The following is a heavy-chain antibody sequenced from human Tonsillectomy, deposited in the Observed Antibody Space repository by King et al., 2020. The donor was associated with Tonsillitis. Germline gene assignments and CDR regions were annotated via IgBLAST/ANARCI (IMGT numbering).Heavy chain of an antibody. V-gene: IGHV3-72*01. J-gene: IGHJ3*02. D-gene: IGHD2-15*01. CDR2: ARNKVHRYTT. CDR3: ARGAYCSGGACYSGLDR. CDR1: GFTFSDHY. Sequence: QLVQSGGGLVQPGGSLRLSCAASGFTFSDHYMDWVRQAPGKGLEWIGRARNKVHRYTTEYAASVKGRFTISRDDSKNSLYLQMNSLETEDTAGYYCARGAYCSGGACYSGLDRWSQGTMVT.